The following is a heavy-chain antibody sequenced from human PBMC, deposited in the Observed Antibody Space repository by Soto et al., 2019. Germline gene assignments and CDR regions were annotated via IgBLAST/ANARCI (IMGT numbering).Heavy chain of an antibody. CDR1: GFTFSSYD. Sequence: GGSLRLSCAASGFTFSSYDMHWVRQATGKGLEWVSAIGTAGDTYYPGSVKGRFTISRENAKNSLYLQMNSLRAGDTAVYYCARERGGGPDYYYMDVWGKGTTVTVSS. CDR3: ARERGGGPDYYYMDV. D-gene: IGHD2-15*01. V-gene: IGHV3-13*01. CDR2: IGTAGDT. J-gene: IGHJ6*03.